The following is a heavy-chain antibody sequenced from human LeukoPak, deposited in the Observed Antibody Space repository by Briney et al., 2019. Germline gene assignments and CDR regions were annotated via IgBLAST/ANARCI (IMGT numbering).Heavy chain of an antibody. Sequence: SETLSLTYTVSGGSISSSSYYWGWIRQPPGKGLEWIGSIYYSGSTYYNPSLKSRVTISVDTSKNQFSLKLSSVTAADTAVYYCARVLDSGYSDYWGQGTLVTVSS. CDR1: GGSISSSSYY. V-gene: IGHV4-39*07. J-gene: IGHJ4*02. CDR2: IYYSGST. CDR3: ARVLDSGYSDY. D-gene: IGHD1-26*01.